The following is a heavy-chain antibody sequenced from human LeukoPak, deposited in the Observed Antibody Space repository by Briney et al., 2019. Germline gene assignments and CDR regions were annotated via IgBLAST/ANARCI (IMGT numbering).Heavy chain of an antibody. CDR2: IYYSGRT. J-gene: IGHJ5*02. Sequence: PSETLSLTCSVSSGSISSYYWSWIRQPPGKGLEWIGYIYYSGRTSYNPSLKSRVTISVDTSKNHFSLTLSSVTAADTAVYYCARAPLWFGEWPGYNWFDPWGQGTLVTVSS. D-gene: IGHD3-10*01. CDR1: SGSISSYY. CDR3: ARAPLWFGEWPGYNWFDP. V-gene: IGHV4-59*08.